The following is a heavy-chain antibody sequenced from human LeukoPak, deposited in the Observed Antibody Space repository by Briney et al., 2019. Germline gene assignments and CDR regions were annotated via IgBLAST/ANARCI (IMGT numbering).Heavy chain of an antibody. Sequence: SETLSLTCTVSGGSISSYYWSWLRQPPGKGLEWIGYIYYSGSTNYNPSLKSRVTISVDTSKNQFSLKLSSVTAADTAVYYCARDRMKDGYNRGIDYWGQGTLVTVSS. CDR2: IYYSGST. CDR3: ARDRMKDGYNRGIDY. V-gene: IGHV4-59*01. CDR1: GGSISSYY. J-gene: IGHJ4*02. D-gene: IGHD5-24*01.